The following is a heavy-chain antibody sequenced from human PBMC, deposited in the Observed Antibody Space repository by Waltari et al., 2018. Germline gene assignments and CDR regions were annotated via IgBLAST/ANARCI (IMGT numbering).Heavy chain of an antibody. D-gene: IGHD6-6*01. CDR3: ARDIAARPVPHAFDI. Sequence: QVQLQESGPGLVKPSETLSLTCTVSGGSISSYYWSWIRQPAGKGLEWIGRIYTSGSTNYNPSLKRRVTMSVDTSKNQFSLKLSSVTAADTAVYYCARDIAARPVPHAFDIWGQGTMVTVSS. V-gene: IGHV4-4*07. CDR2: IYTSGST. J-gene: IGHJ3*02. CDR1: GGSISSYY.